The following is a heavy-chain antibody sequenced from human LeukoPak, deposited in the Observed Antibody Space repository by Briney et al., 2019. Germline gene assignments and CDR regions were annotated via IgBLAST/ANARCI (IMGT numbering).Heavy chain of an antibody. CDR1: GGSISSYY. CDR3: ARDLSPYYDFWSGYSPYYYYGMDV. J-gene: IGHJ6*02. V-gene: IGHV4-59*01. D-gene: IGHD3-3*01. Sequence: SETLSLTCTVSGGSISSYYWSWIRQPPGKGLEWIGYIYYSGSTNYNPSLKSRVTISVDTSKIQFSLKLSSVTAADTAVYYCARDLSPYYDFWSGYSPYYYYGMDVWGQGTTVTVSS. CDR2: IYYSGST.